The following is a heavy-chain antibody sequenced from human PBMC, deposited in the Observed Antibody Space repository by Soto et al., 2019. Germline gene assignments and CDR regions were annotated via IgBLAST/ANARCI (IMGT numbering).Heavy chain of an antibody. V-gene: IGHV3-64*01. CDR1: GFTFSSYV. CDR2: ISSNGGST. Sequence: EVQLVESGGGLVQPGGSLRLSCAASGFTFSSYVMHGVRQAPGKGLEYVSGISSNGGSTYYANSVKGRFTISRDNSKNTLYLQMGSLRAEDMAVYYCARPSSTVTTPPGYWGQGTLVTVSS. D-gene: IGHD4-17*01. J-gene: IGHJ4*02. CDR3: ARPSSTVTTPPGY.